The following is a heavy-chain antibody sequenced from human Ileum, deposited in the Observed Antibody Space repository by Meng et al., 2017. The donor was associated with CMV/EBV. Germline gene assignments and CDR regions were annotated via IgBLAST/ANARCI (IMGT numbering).Heavy chain of an antibody. D-gene: IGHD1-7*01. CDR1: GFTFSAYG. V-gene: IGHV3-74*01. Sequence: QIVGSGGSVVQPWKSLGLSCDASGFTFSAYGMAWARQLPGKGLEWVARIRSDGTITSYADSVKGRFTISRDNAKNTVYLQMNSLRAEDTAVYYCARDLHWNSVDYWGQGTLVTVSS. CDR3: ARDLHWNSVDY. J-gene: IGHJ4*02. CDR2: IRSDGTIT.